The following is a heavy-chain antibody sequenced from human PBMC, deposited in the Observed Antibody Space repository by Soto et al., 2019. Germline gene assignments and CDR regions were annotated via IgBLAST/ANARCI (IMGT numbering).Heavy chain of an antibody. V-gene: IGHV2-26*01. J-gene: IGHJ6*03. CDR2: IFSNVEK. Sequence: HVTLKESGPVLVKPTETLTLTCTVSGFSLASGKVGVTWIRLPPGKALEWLAHIFSNVEKSYRTSLKDRLTISEDTSKSQVVRTMTNVDPVDTATYYCAQILVRRSVAGGYFYMYVLGKGTPVTVSS. CDR1: GFSLASGKVG. D-gene: IGHD6-19*01. CDR3: AQILVRRSVAGGYFYMYV.